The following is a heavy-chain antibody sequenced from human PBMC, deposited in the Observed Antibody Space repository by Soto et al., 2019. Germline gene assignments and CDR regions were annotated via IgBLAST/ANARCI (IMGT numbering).Heavy chain of an antibody. D-gene: IGHD6-6*01. CDR3: ARSGFAARPNYYYYGMDV. Sequence: GASVKVSCKASGGTFSSYAISWVRQAPGQGLEWMGGIIPIFGTANYAQKFQGRVTITADESTSTAYMELSSLRSEDTAVYYCARSGFAARPNYYYYGMDVWGQGTTVTVSS. J-gene: IGHJ6*02. CDR2: IIPIFGTA. CDR1: GGTFSSYA. V-gene: IGHV1-69*13.